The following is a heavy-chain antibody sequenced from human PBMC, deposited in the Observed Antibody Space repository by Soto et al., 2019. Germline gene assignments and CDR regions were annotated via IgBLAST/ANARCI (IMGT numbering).Heavy chain of an antibody. CDR3: ARDQGIAVAGTGPVFDY. CDR1: GFIFSEYY. CDR2: ISGDSRYT. V-gene: IGHV3-11*06. Sequence: TGGSLRLSCAASGFIFSEYYMNWIRQAPGKGLEWVSYISGDSRYTNYADSVKGRFTISRDNAKNSLYLQMNDLRAEDTAIYFCARDQGIAVAGTGPVFDYWGQGTLVTVSS. D-gene: IGHD6-19*01. J-gene: IGHJ4*02.